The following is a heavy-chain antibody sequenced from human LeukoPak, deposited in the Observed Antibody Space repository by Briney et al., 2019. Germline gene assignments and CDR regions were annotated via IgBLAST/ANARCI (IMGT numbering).Heavy chain of an antibody. V-gene: IGHV4-4*07. J-gene: IGHJ4*02. Sequence: PSETLSLTCTVSGGSISGYYWSWIRQPAGKGLEGIGRISSSGNTNYNSPLKSRVTMSVDTSKNQFSLKLSSVTAADTAVYYCARGPYSSGWYSVDYWGQGTLVTVSS. CDR1: GGSISGYY. CDR3: ARGPYSSGWYSVDY. D-gene: IGHD6-19*01. CDR2: ISSSGNT.